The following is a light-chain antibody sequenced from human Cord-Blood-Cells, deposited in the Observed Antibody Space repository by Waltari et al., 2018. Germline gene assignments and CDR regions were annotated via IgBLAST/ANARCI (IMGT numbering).Light chain of an antibody. CDR1: QSVSSY. CDR2: DAS. Sequence: VLTHPPATLSMYPGERATLSCRASQSVSSYLAWYQQKPGQAPRLLIYDASNRATGIPARFSGSGSGTDFTLTISSLEPEDFAVYYCQQRSNWPLTFGGGTKVEIK. CDR3: QQRSNWPLT. V-gene: IGKV3-11*01. J-gene: IGKJ4*01.